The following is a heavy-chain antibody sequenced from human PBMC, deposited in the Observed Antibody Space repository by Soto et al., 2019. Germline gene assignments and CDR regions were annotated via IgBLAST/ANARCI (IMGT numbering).Heavy chain of an antibody. J-gene: IGHJ6*02. CDR2: ISSSSSYI. D-gene: IGHD2-2*01. CDR1: GFTFSSYS. V-gene: IGHV3-21*01. Sequence: GSLRLSCAASGFTFSSYSMNWVRQAPGKGLEWVSSISSSSSYIYYADSVKGRFTISRDNAKNSLYLQMNSLRAEDTAVYYCARDVVVPAAIYDYYYGMDVWGQGTTVTVSS. CDR3: ARDVVVPAAIYDYYYGMDV.